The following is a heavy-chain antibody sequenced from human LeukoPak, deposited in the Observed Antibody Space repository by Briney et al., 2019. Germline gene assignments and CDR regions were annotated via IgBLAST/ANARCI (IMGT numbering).Heavy chain of an antibody. CDR2: ISGSGDIT. J-gene: IGHJ3*02. V-gene: IGHV3-23*01. Sequence: GGSLRLSCAASGSTFRSYAMSWVRQAPGKGLEGVSVISGSGDITYYADSVKGRFTLSRDNSKNTLYLQMNSLRAEDTAVYYCAKGKGFLSAFDIWGQGTMVTVSS. CDR3: AKGKGFLSAFDI. CDR1: GSTFRSYA.